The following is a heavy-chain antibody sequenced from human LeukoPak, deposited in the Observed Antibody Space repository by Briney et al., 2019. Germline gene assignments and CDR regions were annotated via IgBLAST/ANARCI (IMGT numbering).Heavy chain of an antibody. CDR1: GGSFSGYY. Sequence: PSETLPLTCAVYGGSFSGYYWSWIRQPPGKGLEWIGEINHSGSTNYNPSLKSRVTISVDTSKNQFSLKLSSVTAADTAVYYCARVFYGDCSSTSCSSRDFFDYWGQGTLVTVSS. CDR3: ARVFYGDCSSTSCSSRDFFDY. V-gene: IGHV4-34*01. J-gene: IGHJ4*02. CDR2: INHSGST. D-gene: IGHD2-2*03.